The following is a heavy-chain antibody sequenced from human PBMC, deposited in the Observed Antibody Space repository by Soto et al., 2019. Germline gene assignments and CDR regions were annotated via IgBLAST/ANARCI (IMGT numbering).Heavy chain of an antibody. D-gene: IGHD1-1*01. Sequence: PSETLSLTCTLSGGSVRAPDWWNWVRQSPDKGREWIAEVHMSGHSNYNPSLRSRVSVSIDSSKNQFYLNLNSVTAADTAIYYCARVRQGCSANNCYFDPWGQGTQVTVSS. V-gene: IGHV4-4*02. J-gene: IGHJ5*01. CDR2: VHMSGHS. CDR1: GGSVRAPDW. CDR3: ARVRQGCSANNCYFDP.